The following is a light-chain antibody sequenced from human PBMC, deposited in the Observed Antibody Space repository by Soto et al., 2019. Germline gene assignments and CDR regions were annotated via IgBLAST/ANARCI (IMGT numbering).Light chain of an antibody. CDR2: DVS. CDR1: SSDVGGYNY. CDR3: SSYTTSSTLVV. Sequence: QSALTQPASVSGSPGQSITISCTGTSSDVGGYNYVSWYQQHPGKAPELMIYDVSNRPSGVSNRFSGSKSGNTASLTISGLQGEDEADYYCSSYTTSSTLVVFGGGTKVTVL. V-gene: IGLV2-14*01. J-gene: IGLJ2*01.